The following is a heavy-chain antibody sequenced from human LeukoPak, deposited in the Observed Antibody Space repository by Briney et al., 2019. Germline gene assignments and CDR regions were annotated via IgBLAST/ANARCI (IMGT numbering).Heavy chain of an antibody. D-gene: IGHD6-19*01. J-gene: IGHJ4*02. V-gene: IGHV4-39*01. CDR3: ARHLNGEASGWLNYFDY. CDR2: IYYSGST. Sequence: SETLSLTCTVSSGSISSSNYYWGWIRQPPGKGLEWIGSIYYSGSTYYNPSLESRVTISVDTSKNQFSLKLSSVTAADTAVYHCARHLNGEASGWLNYFDYWGQGTLVTVSS. CDR1: SGSISSSNYY.